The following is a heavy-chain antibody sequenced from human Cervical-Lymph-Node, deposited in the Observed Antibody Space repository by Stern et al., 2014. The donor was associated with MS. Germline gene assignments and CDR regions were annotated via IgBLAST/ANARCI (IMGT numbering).Heavy chain of an antibody. CDR2: IYNSGSS. Sequence: QLQESGPGLVEPSGTLSLTCAVAGGSISSGHWWSWVRQSPGKGLEWIGEIYNSGSSNYNPSLKRRVTSSVDTSKNQFSLTLRSVTAADTAMYYCARNGGNYAFDYWGQGTRVTVSS. D-gene: IGHD4-23*01. CDR3: ARNGGNYAFDY. CDR1: GGSISSGHW. V-gene: IGHV4-4*02. J-gene: IGHJ4*02.